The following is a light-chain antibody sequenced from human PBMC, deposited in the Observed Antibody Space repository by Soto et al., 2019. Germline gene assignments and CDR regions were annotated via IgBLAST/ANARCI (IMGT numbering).Light chain of an antibody. V-gene: IGLV1-47*01. CDR2: RNN. CDR3: AAWDDSLSGRV. J-gene: IGLJ1*01. CDR1: SSNIGSNY. Sequence: VLTQPPSSSGTPWQRVTSSCSGSSSNIGSNYVYWYQQLPGTAPKLLIYRNNQRPSGVPDRFSGSKSGTSASLAISGLRSEDEADYYCAAWDDSLSGRVFGTGTKVTVL.